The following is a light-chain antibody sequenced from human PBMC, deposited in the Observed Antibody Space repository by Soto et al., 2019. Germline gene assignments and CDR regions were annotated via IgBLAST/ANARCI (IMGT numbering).Light chain of an antibody. CDR3: QQYYRPWT. J-gene: IGKJ1*01. V-gene: IGKV4-1*01. CDR1: QSVLYSSNNKNY. CDR2: WAS. Sequence: DIVMTQSPDSLAVSLGERATINCKSSQSVLYSSNNKNYLAWYQQKPGQPPKLLLYWASTRESGVPDRFSGSGSGTDFTLTISSLQAEDVAVYYCQQYYRPWTFGQGTKVDIK.